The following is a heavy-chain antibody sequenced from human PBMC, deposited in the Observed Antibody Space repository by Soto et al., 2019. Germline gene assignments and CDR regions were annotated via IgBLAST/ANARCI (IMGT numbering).Heavy chain of an antibody. Sequence: GESLKISCKGSGYSFTSYWIGWVRQMPGKGLEWMGIIYPGDSDTRYSPSFQGQVTISADKSISTAYLQWSSLKASDTAMYYCARHLESGYCSGGSCYPYYYGMDVWGQGTTVTVSS. J-gene: IGHJ6*02. CDR1: GYSFTSYW. V-gene: IGHV5-51*01. CDR2: IYPGDSDT. D-gene: IGHD2-15*01. CDR3: ARHLESGYCSGGSCYPYYYGMDV.